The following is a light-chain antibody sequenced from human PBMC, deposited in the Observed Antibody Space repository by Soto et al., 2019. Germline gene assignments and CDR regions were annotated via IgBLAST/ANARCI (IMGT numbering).Light chain of an antibody. CDR3: SSYTSSSTPVV. J-gene: IGLJ2*01. V-gene: IGLV2-14*01. CDR1: SSDVGGYNY. CDR2: DVS. Sequence: QSALTQPASVSGSPGQSITISCTGTSSDVGGYNYVSWYQQHPGKAPKLMIYDVSNRPSGVSNRFPGSKSGNTASLTISGLPAEDEGDYYFSSYTSSSTPVVFGGGTKLTVL.